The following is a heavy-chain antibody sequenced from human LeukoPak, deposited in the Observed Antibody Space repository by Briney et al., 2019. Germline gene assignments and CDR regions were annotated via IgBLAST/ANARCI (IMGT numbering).Heavy chain of an antibody. CDR1: GFTFSSNW. CDR2: INEDGSGR. J-gene: IGHJ6*02. V-gene: IGHV3-7*01. CDR3: ARGSRNMDV. Sequence: GGSLRLSCAAFGFTFSSNWMSWVRQAPGRGLEWVANINEDGSGRYHVDSVKGRFTVSRDKAKNSLYLEMNSLRAEDTAVYYCARGSRNMDVWGQGTTVTVSS.